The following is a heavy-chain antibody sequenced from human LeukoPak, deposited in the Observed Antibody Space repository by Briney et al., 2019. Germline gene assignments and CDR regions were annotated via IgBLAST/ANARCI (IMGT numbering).Heavy chain of an antibody. Sequence: ETLSLTCAVYGGSFSGYHWSWIRQPPGKGLEWIGEINHSGSTNYNPSLKSRVTISVDTSKNQFSLKLSSVTAADTAAYYCARRDGYNYNYWGQGTLVTVSS. CDR3: ARRDGYNYNY. CDR1: GGSFSGYH. CDR2: INHSGST. V-gene: IGHV4-34*01. J-gene: IGHJ4*02. D-gene: IGHD5-24*01.